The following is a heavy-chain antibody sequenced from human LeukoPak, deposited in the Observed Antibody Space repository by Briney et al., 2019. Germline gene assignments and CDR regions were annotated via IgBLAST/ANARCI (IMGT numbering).Heavy chain of an antibody. D-gene: IGHD5-18*01. V-gene: IGHV5-51*01. CDR3: ARRGEAMDPFDY. CDR2: IYPGDSDT. CDR1: GYSFTSYW. J-gene: IGHJ4*02. Sequence: GESLKISCKDSGYSFTSYWISWVRQMPGKGLEWMGTIYPGDSDTRYSPSFQGQVTISADKSINTAYLQWSSLKASDTAIYYCARRGEAMDPFDYWGQGTLVTASS.